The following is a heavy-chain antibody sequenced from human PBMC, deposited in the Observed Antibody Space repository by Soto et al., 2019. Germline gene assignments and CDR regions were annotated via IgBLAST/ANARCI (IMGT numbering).Heavy chain of an antibody. CDR2: INSDGSST. D-gene: IGHD1-20*01. V-gene: IGHV3-74*01. Sequence: PGGSLRLSCAASGFTFSSYWMHWVRQAPGKGLVWVSRINSDGSSTSYADSVKGRFTISRGNAKNTLYLQMNSLRAEDTAVYYCARAPRPSITGTPTSWFDPWGQGTLVTVSS. CDR1: GFTFSSYW. CDR3: ARAPRPSITGTPTSWFDP. J-gene: IGHJ5*02.